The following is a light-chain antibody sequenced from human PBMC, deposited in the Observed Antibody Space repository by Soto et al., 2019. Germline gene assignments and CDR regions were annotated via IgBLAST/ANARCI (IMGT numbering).Light chain of an antibody. CDR3: QSYDSSRSPLYV. CDR2: ANN. CDR1: SSNIGAGYD. J-gene: IGLJ1*01. V-gene: IGLV1-40*01. Sequence: QSVLTQPPSVSGAPGQMVSISCTGSSSNIGAGYDVHWYQHLPGTAPKLLIYANNNRPSGVPDRFSGSKSGTSASLAITGLQAEDEADYYCQSYDSSRSPLYVFGTGTKVTVL.